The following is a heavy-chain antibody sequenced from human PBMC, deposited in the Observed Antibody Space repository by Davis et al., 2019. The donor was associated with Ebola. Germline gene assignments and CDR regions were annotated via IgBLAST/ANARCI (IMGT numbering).Heavy chain of an antibody. D-gene: IGHD3-10*01. J-gene: IGHJ3*02. Sequence: ASVKVSCKASGYTFTGYYMHWVRQAPGQGLEWMGWINPNSGGTNYAQKFQGRVTMTRDTSISTAYMELSRLRSDDTAVYYCARARVQGVISAFDIWGQGTMVTVSS. V-gene: IGHV1-2*02. CDR2: INPNSGGT. CDR3: ARARVQGVISAFDI. CDR1: GYTFTGYY.